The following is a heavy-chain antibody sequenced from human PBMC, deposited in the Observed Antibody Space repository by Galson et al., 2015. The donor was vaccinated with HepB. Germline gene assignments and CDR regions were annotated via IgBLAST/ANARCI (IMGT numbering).Heavy chain of an antibody. CDR2: ISAYNGNT. Sequence: QSGAEVKKPGASVKVSCKASGYTFTSYGISWVRQAPGQGLEWMGWISAYNGNTNYAQKLQGRVTMTTDTSTSTAYMELRSLRSDNTAVYYCGRVWFGELSSHLGYYGMDVWGQGTTVTVSS. CDR1: GYTFTSYG. J-gene: IGHJ6*02. D-gene: IGHD3-10*01. V-gene: IGHV1-18*01. CDR3: GRVWFGELSSHLGYYGMDV.